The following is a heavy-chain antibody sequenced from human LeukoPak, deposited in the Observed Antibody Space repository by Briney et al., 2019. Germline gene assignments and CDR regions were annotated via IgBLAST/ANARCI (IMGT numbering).Heavy chain of an antibody. CDR1: GFTFSNYA. D-gene: IGHD3-10*01. V-gene: IGHV3-23*01. J-gene: IGHJ4*02. CDR2: ISGSSDST. Sequence: GGSLRLSCAASGFTFSNYAMNWVRQAPGKGLEWVSTISGSSDSTYYADSVKGRFTISRDNSKNTLYLQVNSLRADDTAVYYCAIQARGVISYFDYWGQGTLVTASS. CDR3: AIQARGVISYFDY.